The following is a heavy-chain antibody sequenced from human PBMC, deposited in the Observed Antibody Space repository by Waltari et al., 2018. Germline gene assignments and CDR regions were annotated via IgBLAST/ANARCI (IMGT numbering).Heavy chain of an antibody. CDR1: GFTFSRYW. Sequence: EVQLVESGGGLVQPGGSRRLSCGASGFTFSRYWMSWVRQIPGKGLEWVANINYDGSQKYYVDSVKGRFTIFRDNAKNSVYLQMNSLRVEDTAVYYCAKSRGFEYWGQGTLITVSS. CDR3: AKSRGFEY. J-gene: IGHJ4*02. D-gene: IGHD2-2*01. V-gene: IGHV3-7*01. CDR2: INYDGSQK.